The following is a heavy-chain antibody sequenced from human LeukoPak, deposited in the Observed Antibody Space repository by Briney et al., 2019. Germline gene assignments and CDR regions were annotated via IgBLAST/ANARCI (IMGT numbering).Heavy chain of an antibody. CDR3: AKGHGSGSFH. CDR1: GFTFDDYA. D-gene: IGHD3-10*01. J-gene: IGHJ4*02. CDR2: ISGSGGST. V-gene: IGHV3-23*01. Sequence: GRSLRLSCAASGFTFDDYAMHWVRQAPGKGLGWVSAISGSGGSTYYADSVKGRFTISRDNSKNTLYLQMNSLRAEDTAVYYCAKGHGSGSFHWGQGTLVTVSS.